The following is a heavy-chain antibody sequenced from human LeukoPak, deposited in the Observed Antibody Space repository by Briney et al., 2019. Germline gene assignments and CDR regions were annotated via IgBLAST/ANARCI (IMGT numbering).Heavy chain of an antibody. CDR3: ARPNFWSGYYHGY. CDR2: INSNSGGT. V-gene: IGHV1-2*02. Sequence: GASVKVSCKASGYTFTGYYMHWVRQAPGQGLEWMGWINSNSGGTNYAQKFQGRVTMTRDTSISTAYMELSRLRSDDTAVYYCARPNFWSGYYHGYWGQGTLVTVSS. J-gene: IGHJ4*02. CDR1: GYTFTGYY. D-gene: IGHD3-3*01.